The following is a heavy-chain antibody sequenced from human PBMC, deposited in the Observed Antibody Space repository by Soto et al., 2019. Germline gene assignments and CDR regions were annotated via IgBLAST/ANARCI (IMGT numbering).Heavy chain of an antibody. CDR3: ARGRYCLTGRCFPNWFDS. Sequence: TLSLTCSVSGDSISNLDYFWAWIRQPPGQALEYIGYIYKSATTYYNPSFESRVAISVDTSKSPFSLNVTSVTAADTAVYFCARGRYCLTGRCFPNWFDSWGQGALVTVS. CDR2: IYKSATT. D-gene: IGHD7-27*01. J-gene: IGHJ5*01. CDR1: GDSISNLDYF. V-gene: IGHV4-30-4*01.